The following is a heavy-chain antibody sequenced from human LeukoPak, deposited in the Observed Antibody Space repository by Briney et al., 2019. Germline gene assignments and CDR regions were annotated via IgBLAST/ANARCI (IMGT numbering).Heavy chain of an antibody. J-gene: IGHJ4*02. Sequence: ASVKVSCEASGYTFTSYGISWVRQAPGQGLEWMGWISAYNGNTYYAQKLQGRLTMTTDTSTSTAYMELRSLRTDDTAVYYCARDQSRELPPFDYWGQGTLVTVSS. CDR1: GYTFTSYG. CDR2: ISAYNGNT. D-gene: IGHD1-26*01. CDR3: ARDQSRELPPFDY. V-gene: IGHV1-18*01.